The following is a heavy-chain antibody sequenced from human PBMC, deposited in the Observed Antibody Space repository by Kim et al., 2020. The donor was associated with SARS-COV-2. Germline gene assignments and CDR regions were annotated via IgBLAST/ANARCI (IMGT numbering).Heavy chain of an antibody. CDR1: GFTFSNAW. Sequence: GGSLRLSCAASGFTFSNAWMSWVRQAPGKGLEWVGRIKSKTDGGTTDYAAPVKGRFTISRDDSKNTLYLQMNSLKTEDTAVYYCTTGHDGSSGWYYFDYWGQGTLVTVSS. CDR3: TTGHDGSSGWYYFDY. CDR2: IKSKTDGGTT. V-gene: IGHV3-15*01. J-gene: IGHJ4*02. D-gene: IGHD6-19*01.